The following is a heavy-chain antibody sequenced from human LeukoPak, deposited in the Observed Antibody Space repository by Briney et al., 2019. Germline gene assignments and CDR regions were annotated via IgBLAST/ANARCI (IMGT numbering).Heavy chain of an antibody. CDR3: ARGGIAAAGRSPFDW. V-gene: IGHV4-34*01. J-gene: IGHJ4*02. CDR2: IYRTGDT. D-gene: IGHD6-13*01. Sequence: SETLSLTCTVYGGSFSGFYWTWIRQPPEKGLEWIGEIYRTGDTNYNPSLKSRVTISMDTSKRQFSLRLTSVTAADTAAYFCARGGIAAAGRSPFDWWGQGTLVTVSS. CDR1: GGSFSGFY.